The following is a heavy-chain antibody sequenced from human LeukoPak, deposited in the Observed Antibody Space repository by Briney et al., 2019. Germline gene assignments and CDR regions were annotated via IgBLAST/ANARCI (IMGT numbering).Heavy chain of an antibody. V-gene: IGHV5-51*01. CDR2: IYPGDSDT. J-gene: IGHJ4*02. Sequence: GESLKISCSGSGYXFTTYWIGWVRQMPGKGLEWMGIIYPGDSDTRYSPSFQGQATMSADKSINTAYLQWSSLKASDTAMYYCARRKGCSSTSCPPDYWGQGTLVTVSS. CDR1: GYXFTTYW. CDR3: ARRKGCSSTSCPPDY. D-gene: IGHD2-2*01.